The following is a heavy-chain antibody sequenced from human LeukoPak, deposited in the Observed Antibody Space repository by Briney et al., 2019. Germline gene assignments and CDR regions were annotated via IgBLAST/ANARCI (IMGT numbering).Heavy chain of an antibody. V-gene: IGHV4-39*07. D-gene: IGHD6-13*01. CDR1: GGSISSSSYY. J-gene: IGHJ5*02. CDR2: IYYSGST. Sequence: SETLSLTCTVSGGSISSSSYYWGWIRQAPGKGLEWIGSIYYSGSTYYNPSLKSRVTISVDTSKNQFSLKLSSVTAADTAVYYCAREGLRSSWYVRRNWFDPWGQGTLVTVSS. CDR3: AREGLRSSWYVRRNWFDP.